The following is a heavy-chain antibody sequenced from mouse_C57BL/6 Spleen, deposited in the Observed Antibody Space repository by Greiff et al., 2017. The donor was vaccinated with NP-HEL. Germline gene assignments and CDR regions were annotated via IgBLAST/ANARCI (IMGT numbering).Heavy chain of an antibody. CDR1: GFTFSDYG. J-gene: IGHJ2*01. CDR3: AGGLLGYFGY. V-gene: IGHV5-17*01. CDR2: ISSGSSTI. Sequence: EVKLMESGGGLVKPGGSLKLSCAASGFTFSDYGMHWVRQAPAKGLEWVAYISSGSSTIYYADTVKGRFTISRDNAKNTLFLQKTSLRSEDTAMYYGAGGLLGYFGYWGQGATLTV. D-gene: IGHD2-3*01.